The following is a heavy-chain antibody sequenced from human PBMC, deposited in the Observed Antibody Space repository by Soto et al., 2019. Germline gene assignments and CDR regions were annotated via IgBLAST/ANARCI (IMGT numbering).Heavy chain of an antibody. D-gene: IGHD6-13*01. J-gene: IGHJ4*02. CDR1: GFSLSTSEVG. CDR3: VHRAGMGGNSWLPGH. V-gene: IGHV2-5*02. Sequence: QITLKESGPTLVKPTQTLTLTCTFSGFSLSTSEVGVGWIRQPPGKALEWFALLYWDDDKRYNPSLKSRLTITKDTSKNQVVLTLTNMDPVDTATYYCVHRAGMGGNSWLPGHWGQGTLVTVSS. CDR2: LYWDDDK.